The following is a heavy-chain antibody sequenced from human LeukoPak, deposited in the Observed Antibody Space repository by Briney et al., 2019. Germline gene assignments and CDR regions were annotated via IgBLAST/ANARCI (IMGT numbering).Heavy chain of an antibody. V-gene: IGHV4-34*01. CDR3: ATVRGARGYYCYGMDV. D-gene: IGHD3-10*01. CDR1: GGSFSGDY. Sequence: ADTLSLTCAVYGGSFSGDYWSWIRQPPGKGLEWIGEINHSGSTNYNPSLKSRVTISVDTSKNQFSLKVTSVTAADTAVYYCATVRGARGYYCYGMDVWGQGTTVSFS. J-gene: IGHJ6*02. CDR2: INHSGST.